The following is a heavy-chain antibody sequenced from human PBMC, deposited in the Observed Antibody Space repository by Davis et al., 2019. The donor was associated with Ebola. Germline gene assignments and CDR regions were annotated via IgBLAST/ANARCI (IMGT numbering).Heavy chain of an antibody. V-gene: IGHV7-4-1*02. D-gene: IGHD5-24*01. J-gene: IGHJ4*02. CDR2: INTNTGNP. CDR3: ARGRQLSDY. Sequence: AASVKVSCKAFGYTFTSYDINWVRQAPGQGLEWMGWINTNTGNPTYAQGFTGRFVFSLDTSVSTAYLQISSLKAEDTAVYYCARGRQLSDYWGQGTLVTVSS. CDR1: GYTFTSYD.